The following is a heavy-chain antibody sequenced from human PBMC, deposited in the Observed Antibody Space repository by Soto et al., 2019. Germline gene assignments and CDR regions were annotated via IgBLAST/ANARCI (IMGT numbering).Heavy chain of an antibody. D-gene: IGHD3-10*01. J-gene: IGHJ4*02. V-gene: IGHV1-3*01. CDR2: INAGNGNT. CDR1: GYTFTSYA. Sequence: ASVKVSCKASGYTFTSYAMHWVRQAPAQRLEWMGWINAGNGNTKYSQKFQGRVTITRDTSASTAYMELSSLRSEDTAVYYRARVCSYIRRTRRCSFGYWGPGTLVTRSS. CDR3: ARVCSYIRRTRRCSFGY.